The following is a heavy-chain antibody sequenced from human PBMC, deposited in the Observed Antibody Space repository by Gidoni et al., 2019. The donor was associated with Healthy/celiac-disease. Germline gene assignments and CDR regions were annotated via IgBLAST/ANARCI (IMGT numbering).Heavy chain of an antibody. CDR3: AKDMELVATISDY. Sequence: EVQLLESGGGLVQPGGSLRLSCAASGFPFRSYAMSWVRQAPGKGLECVSAISGSGGSTSYADSVKGRFTISRDNSKNTLYLHMNSLRAEDTAVYYCAKDMELVATISDYWGQGTLVTVSS. CDR2: ISGSGGST. V-gene: IGHV3-23*01. J-gene: IGHJ4*02. CDR1: GFPFRSYA. D-gene: IGHD5-12*01.